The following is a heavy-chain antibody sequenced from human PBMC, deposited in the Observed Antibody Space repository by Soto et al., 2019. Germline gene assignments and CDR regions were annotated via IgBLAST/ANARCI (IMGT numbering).Heavy chain of an antibody. J-gene: IGHJ4*02. D-gene: IGHD3-22*01. V-gene: IGHV1-3*01. CDR3: ARGGYFDSSNYLGY. CDR2: INPGNGNT. Sequence: ASVKVSCKASGYTVTSYGINWVRQAPGRGLGWMGWINPGNGNTKYSQQFQGRVIIDRDTSASTAYMELSSLRPEDTAVYYCARGGYFDSSNYLGYWGLGTLVTVSS. CDR1: GYTVTSYG.